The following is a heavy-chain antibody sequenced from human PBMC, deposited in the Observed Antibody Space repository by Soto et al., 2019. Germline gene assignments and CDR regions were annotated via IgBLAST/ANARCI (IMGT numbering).Heavy chain of an antibody. J-gene: IGHJ4*02. V-gene: IGHV1-69*01. CDR1: GGTFSSYS. CDR2: IIPIFGTA. Sequence: VQLVQSGAEVKKPGSSVKVSCKASGGTFSSYSINWVRQAPGQGLEWMGEIIPIFGTANCAQKFQGRVTITADESTSTAYMELSSLRSEDTAVYYCARDGGRHSGGIDYWGQGTLVTVSS. D-gene: IGHD1-26*01. CDR3: ARDGGRHSGGIDY.